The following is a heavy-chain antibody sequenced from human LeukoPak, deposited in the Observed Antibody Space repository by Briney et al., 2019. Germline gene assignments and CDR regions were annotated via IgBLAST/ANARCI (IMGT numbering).Heavy chain of an antibody. Sequence: GGSLRLSCADSGLTFGTSAMHWARQAPGKGLEWVAKINPEGNIETYVDSVKGRFTISRDNTKNSLYLQMNALRAEDTAVYYCARDPRWRFDYWGQGTLVTVSS. V-gene: IGHV3-7*04. J-gene: IGHJ4*02. CDR1: GLTFGTSA. D-gene: IGHD3-16*02. CDR3: ARDPRWRFDY. CDR2: INPEGNIE.